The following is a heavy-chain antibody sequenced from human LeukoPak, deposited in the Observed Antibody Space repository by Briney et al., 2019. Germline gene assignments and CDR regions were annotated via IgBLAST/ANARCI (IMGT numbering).Heavy chain of an antibody. CDR1: GGSISVSNC. D-gene: IGHD3-22*01. CDR3: ARLQRVTMNAFDI. Sequence: SETLSLTCAVSGGSISVSNCWNWVCQPPGKGLEWIGEIYHSGSTNYNPSLKSRITISIAKSKNQFSLKLSSVTAADTAVYYCARLQRVTMNAFDIWGQGTMVTVSS. J-gene: IGHJ3*02. V-gene: IGHV4-4*02. CDR2: IYHSGST.